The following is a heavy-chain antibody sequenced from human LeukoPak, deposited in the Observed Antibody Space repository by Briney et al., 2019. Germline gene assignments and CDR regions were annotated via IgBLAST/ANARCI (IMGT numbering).Heavy chain of an antibody. Sequence: SETLSLTCAVYGGSFSGYYWSWIRQPPGKGLEWIGEINHSGSTNYNPSLKSRVTISVDTSKNQRSLKLSSVTTADTAVYYCTRSTNLEALDIWGQGTMVTVSS. V-gene: IGHV4-34*01. CDR2: INHSGST. CDR3: TRSTNLEALDI. CDR1: GGSFSGYY. D-gene: IGHD2-8*01. J-gene: IGHJ3*02.